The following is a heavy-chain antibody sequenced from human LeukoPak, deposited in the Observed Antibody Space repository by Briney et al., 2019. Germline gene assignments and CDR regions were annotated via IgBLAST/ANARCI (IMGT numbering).Heavy chain of an antibody. V-gene: IGHV4-59*08. Sequence: SETLSLTCTVSGGSMSGYYWSWIRQPPGKGLEWIGYIYYSGSTNSNPSLKSRVTISIDTSKNQFSLKLSSVTAADTAVYYCATLLTYYYGSGSHDAFDIWGQGTMVTVSS. CDR2: IYYSGST. CDR1: GGSMSGYY. J-gene: IGHJ3*02. D-gene: IGHD3-10*01. CDR3: ATLLTYYYGSGSHDAFDI.